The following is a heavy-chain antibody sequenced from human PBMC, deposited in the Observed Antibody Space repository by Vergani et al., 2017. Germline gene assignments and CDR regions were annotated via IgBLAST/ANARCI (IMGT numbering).Heavy chain of an antibody. V-gene: IGHV4-61*02. CDR2: VYPSGTT. D-gene: IGHD3/OR15-3a*01. Sequence: QVQLHESGPGLVKPSETLSLICSVSGVSMQSGSFYWTWIRQTAGRRLKWMGRVYPSGTTNYNPSLNGRVTIFVDKSKNILSLRLTSVTAADTAVYYCVRGETRTDWFDPWGQGTLVTVSS. CDR1: GVSMQSGSFY. J-gene: IGHJ5*02. CDR3: VRGETRTDWFDP.